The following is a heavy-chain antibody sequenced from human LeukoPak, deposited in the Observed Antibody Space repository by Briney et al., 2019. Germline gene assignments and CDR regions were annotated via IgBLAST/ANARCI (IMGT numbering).Heavy chain of an antibody. V-gene: IGHV3-53*01. CDR1: GFTFSSYN. J-gene: IGHJ4*02. CDR2: IYSGGST. Sequence: GGSLRLSCAASGFTFSSYNMNWVRQAPGKGLEWVSVIYSGGSTYYADSVKGRFTISRDNSKNTLYLQMNSLRAEDTAVYYCATDRGWRTSGYYLYYFEYWGQGTLVTYSS. D-gene: IGHD3-3*01. CDR3: ATDRGWRTSGYYLYYFEY.